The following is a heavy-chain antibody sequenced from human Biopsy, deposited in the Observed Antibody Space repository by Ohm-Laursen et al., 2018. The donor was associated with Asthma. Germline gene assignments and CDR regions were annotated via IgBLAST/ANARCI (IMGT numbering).Heavy chain of an antibody. CDR1: GASITSSAYY. CDR2: MYYGKTT. V-gene: IGHV4-39*01. J-gene: IGHJ4*02. D-gene: IGHD2-2*01. CDR3: ARHDHRWDTYADF. Sequence: SQTLSLTCTVSGASITSSAYYWGWIRQPPGKGQEWIGSMYYGKTTYYSPSLKSRVTISVATSKNQFSLILSSVTAADTAVYYCARHDHRWDTYADFWGQGTLVTVSS.